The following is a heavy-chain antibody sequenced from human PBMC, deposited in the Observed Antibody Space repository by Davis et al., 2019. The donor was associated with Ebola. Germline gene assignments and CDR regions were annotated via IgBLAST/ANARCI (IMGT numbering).Heavy chain of an antibody. J-gene: IGHJ5*02. CDR1: GGSISSGGYY. V-gene: IGHV4-31*03. CDR3: ARADFWSGYYWLGTWFDP. D-gene: IGHD3-3*01. CDR2: IYYSGST. Sequence: MPSETLSLTCTVSGGSISSGGYYWSWIRQHPGKDLEWIGYIYYSGSTYYNPSLKSRVTISVDTSKNQFSLKLSSVTAADTAVYYCARADFWSGYYWLGTWFDPWGQGTLVTVSS.